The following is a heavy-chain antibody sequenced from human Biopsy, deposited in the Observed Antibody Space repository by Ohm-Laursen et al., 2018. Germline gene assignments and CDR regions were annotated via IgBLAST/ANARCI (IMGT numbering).Heavy chain of an antibody. Sequence: VASVKVSCKASGYTFTGHYMHWVRQAPGQGLEWMGWINPNGGDTNYAQKFQGRVTMTTDTSVSTAYMELSGLTFDDTAVYYCARASMIRGVMDVDYWGQGTLVIGSS. CDR2: INPNGGDT. CDR3: ARASMIRGVMDVDY. V-gene: IGHV1-2*02. J-gene: IGHJ4*02. D-gene: IGHD3-10*01. CDR1: GYTFTGHY.